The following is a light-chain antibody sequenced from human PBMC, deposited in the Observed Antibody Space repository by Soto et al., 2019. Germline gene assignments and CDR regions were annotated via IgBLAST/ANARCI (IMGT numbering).Light chain of an antibody. CDR3: QLYGSF. V-gene: IGKV3-20*01. CDR2: GAS. Sequence: EIVLTQSPGTLSLSPGERAALSCRASQSMNSKYLAWYQQKPGQAPRLLIHGASSRATRIPDRFSGSGSGTAFTLTISRLEPEDFAVYYCQLYGSFFGPGTKVDVK. CDR1: QSMNSKY. J-gene: IGKJ3*01.